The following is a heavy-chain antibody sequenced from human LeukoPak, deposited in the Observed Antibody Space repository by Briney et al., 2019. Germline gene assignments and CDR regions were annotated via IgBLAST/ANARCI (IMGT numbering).Heavy chain of an antibody. D-gene: IGHD4-23*01. CDR1: GYTFTSYG. CDR3: ARQLRWDQYYFDY. Sequence: ASVKVSCKASGYTFTSYGFSRVRQAPGQGLEWMGWISAYNGDAKYALNLQGRVTMTTDTSTSTAYMELRSLRSDDTAVYYCARQLRWDQYYFDYWGQGTLVTVSS. J-gene: IGHJ4*02. CDR2: ISAYNGDA. V-gene: IGHV1-18*01.